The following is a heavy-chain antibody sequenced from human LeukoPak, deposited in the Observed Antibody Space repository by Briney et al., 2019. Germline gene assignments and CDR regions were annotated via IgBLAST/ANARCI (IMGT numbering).Heavy chain of an antibody. CDR1: GFTFSSYG. CDR2: ISYDGSNK. CDR3: ARDAGGVRGVICYFDY. V-gene: IGHV3-30*03. Sequence: GESLRLSCAASGFTFSSYGMHWVRQAPGKGLEWVAVISYDGSNKYYADFVKGRFTISRDNSKNTLYLQMNSLRAEDTAVYYCARDAGGVRGVICYFDYWGQGTLVTVSS. D-gene: IGHD3-10*01. J-gene: IGHJ4*02.